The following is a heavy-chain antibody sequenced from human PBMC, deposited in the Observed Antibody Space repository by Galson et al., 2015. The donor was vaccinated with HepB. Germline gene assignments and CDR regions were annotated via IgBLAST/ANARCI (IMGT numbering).Heavy chain of an antibody. CDR1: GFTFSNLY. CDR2: IKADGTEK. Sequence: SLRLSCATSGFTFSNLYMNWVRQAPGKGLEWVANIKADGTEKNYVDSVKGRFIISRDNSKNTLYLQMNSLRAEDTAIYYCAKDGGRGYTYGPNWFDPRGQGTLVTVSS. J-gene: IGHJ5*02. D-gene: IGHD5-18*01. CDR3: AKDGGRGYTYGPNWFDP. V-gene: IGHV3-7*01.